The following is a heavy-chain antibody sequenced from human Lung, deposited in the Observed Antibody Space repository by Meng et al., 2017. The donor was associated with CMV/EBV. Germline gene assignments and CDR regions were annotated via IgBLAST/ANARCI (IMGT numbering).Heavy chain of an antibody. J-gene: IGHJ6*02. V-gene: IGHV1-8*01. CDR1: GYSFITDD. D-gene: IGHD3-16*01. CDR2: MNPNSGNT. CDR3: ARSLVHSAMDV. Sequence: SVKVSCKASGYSFITDDINWVRQAAGQGPEWMGWMNPNSGNTGYAQKFQGRVTMTRNVSTRTAYMELASLRSEDTAVYYCARSLVHSAMDVWGQGTAVTGAS.